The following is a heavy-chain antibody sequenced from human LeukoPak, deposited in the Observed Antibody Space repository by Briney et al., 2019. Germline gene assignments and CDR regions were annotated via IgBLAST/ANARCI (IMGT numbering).Heavy chain of an antibody. Sequence: SVKVSCKASGGTFSSYAISWVRQAPGQGLEWMGRIIPILGIANYAQKFQGRVTITADKSTSTAYMELSSLRSEDTAVYYCARAWGSTLNDAFDIWGQGTMVTVSS. D-gene: IGHD3-10*01. CDR2: IIPILGIA. CDR1: GGTFSSYA. V-gene: IGHV1-69*04. J-gene: IGHJ3*02. CDR3: ARAWGSTLNDAFDI.